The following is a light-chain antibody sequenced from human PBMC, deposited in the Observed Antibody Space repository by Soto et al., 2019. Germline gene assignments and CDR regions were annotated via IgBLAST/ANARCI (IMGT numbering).Light chain of an antibody. J-gene: IGKJ1*01. CDR1: QSVSSSY. CDR3: QQYGSWPRT. V-gene: IGKV3-20*01. CDR2: GAS. Sequence: EMVLTQAPGALSLSPGERATLSCGASQSVSSSYLAWYHQKPGQAPRLLLDGASTRATVIPDRFSGSGSGTDFTLTISRLEPEGFAVYYCQQYGSWPRTFGQGTKVEIK.